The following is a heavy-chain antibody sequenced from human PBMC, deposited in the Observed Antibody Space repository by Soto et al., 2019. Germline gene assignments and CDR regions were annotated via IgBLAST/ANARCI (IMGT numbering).Heavy chain of an antibody. CDR1: GGPISSSSYY. Sequence: SETLSLTCTVSGGPISSSSYYWGWIRQPPGKGLEWIGSIYYSGSTYYNPSLKSRVTISVDTSKNQFSLKLSSVTAADTAVYYCARHSLRFLEWSRYAFDIWGQGTMVTVSS. CDR2: IYYSGST. J-gene: IGHJ3*02. D-gene: IGHD3-3*01. CDR3: ARHSLRFLEWSRYAFDI. V-gene: IGHV4-39*01.